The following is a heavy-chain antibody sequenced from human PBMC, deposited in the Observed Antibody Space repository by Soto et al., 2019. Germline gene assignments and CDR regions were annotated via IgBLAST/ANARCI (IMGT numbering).Heavy chain of an antibody. J-gene: IGHJ6*04. CDR1: GGSISSSSYY. D-gene: IGHD1-1*01. V-gene: IGHV4-39*01. CDR2: IYYSGST. Sequence: QLQLQESGPGLVKPSETLSLTCTVSGGSISSSSYYWGWIRQPPGKGLEWIGSIYYSGSTYYNPSLKIRVTISVDTSKNQFSLKLSSVTAADTAVYYCARVGWNLFVGAVGMDVWGKGTTVTVSS. CDR3: ARVGWNLFVGAVGMDV.